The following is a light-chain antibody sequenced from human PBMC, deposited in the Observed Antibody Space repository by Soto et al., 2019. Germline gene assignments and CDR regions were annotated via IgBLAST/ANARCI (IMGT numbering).Light chain of an antibody. CDR1: QSVSGW. V-gene: IGKV1-5*01. Sequence: DIQMTQSPSTLSASVGDTVTVTCRASQSVSGWLAWYQQKPGKATRLLIYGASTLQSGVPSRFSGSGSGTDFTLTISSLQPEDFATYYCQQLHSYPLTFGGGTKVDIK. CDR2: GAS. J-gene: IGKJ4*01. CDR3: QQLHSYPLT.